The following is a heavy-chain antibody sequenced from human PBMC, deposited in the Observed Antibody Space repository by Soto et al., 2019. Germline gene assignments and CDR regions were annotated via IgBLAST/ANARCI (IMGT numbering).Heavy chain of an antibody. J-gene: IGHJ6*03. D-gene: IGHD3-3*01. Sequence: PGGSLRRSCAASGFTFSSYGMHWVRQAPGKGLEWVAVISYDGSNKYYADSVKGRFTISRDNSKNTLYLQMNSLRAEDTALYNCAPAFTLFGVDTYLYLDDWAKGTTVTVSS. CDR1: GFTFSSYG. CDR3: APAFTLFGVDTYLYLDD. V-gene: IGHV3-30*03. CDR2: ISYDGSNK.